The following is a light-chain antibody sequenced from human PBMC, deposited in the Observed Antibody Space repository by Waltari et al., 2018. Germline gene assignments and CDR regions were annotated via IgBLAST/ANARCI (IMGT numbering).Light chain of an antibody. CDR2: AAS. CDR1: QSISSY. J-gene: IGKJ2*01. V-gene: IGKV1-39*01. Sequence: DIQLTQSPSSLSASVADRVTITCRASQSISSYLNWYQQKPGKDPKLLIYAASSLQSGVPSRFSGSGSGTDFTLTISSLQPEDFATYYCQQSYSTLYTFGQGTKLEIK. CDR3: QQSYSTLYT.